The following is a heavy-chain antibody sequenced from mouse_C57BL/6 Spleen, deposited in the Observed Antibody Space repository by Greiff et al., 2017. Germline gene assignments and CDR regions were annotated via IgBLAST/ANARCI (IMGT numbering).Heavy chain of an antibody. D-gene: IGHD1-1*01. J-gene: IGHJ4*01. Sequence: VHVKQSGSELVKPGASVKLSCTASGFNIKDYYMHWVKQRTEQGLEWIGRIDPEDGETKYAPKFQGKATITADTSSNTAYLQLSSLTSEDTAVYYCARGATVGATPMDYWGQGTSVTVSS. CDR1: GFNIKDYY. V-gene: IGHV14-2*01. CDR3: ARGATVGATPMDY. CDR2: IDPEDGET.